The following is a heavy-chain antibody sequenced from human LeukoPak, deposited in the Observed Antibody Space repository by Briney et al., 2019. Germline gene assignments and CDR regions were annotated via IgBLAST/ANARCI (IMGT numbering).Heavy chain of an antibody. D-gene: IGHD3-22*01. CDR1: GFTVSSNY. CDR3: ARRGALYYYDSSGYYAHKGSLKTYYYYGMDV. Sequence: GSLRLSCAASGFTVSSNYMSWIRQPPGKGLEWIGEINHSGSTNYNPSLKSRVTISVDTSKNQFSLKLSSVTAADTAVYYCARRGALYYYDSSGYYAHKGSLKTYYYYGMDVWGQGTTVTVSS. CDR2: INHSGST. J-gene: IGHJ6*02. V-gene: IGHV4-34*01.